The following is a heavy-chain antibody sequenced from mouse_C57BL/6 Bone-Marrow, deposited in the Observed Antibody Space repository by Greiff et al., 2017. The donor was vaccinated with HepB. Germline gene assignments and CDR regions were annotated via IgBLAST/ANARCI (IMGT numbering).Heavy chain of an antibody. CDR3: ARNRITTVVAIDY. Sequence: VQVVESGPGLVQPSQSLSITCTVSGFSLTSYGVHWVRQSPGKGLEWLGVIWSGGSTDYNAAFISRLSISKDNSKSQVFFKMNSLQADDTAIYYCARNRITTVVAIDYWGQGTTLTVSS. CDR2: IWSGGST. J-gene: IGHJ2*01. V-gene: IGHV2-2*01. CDR1: GFSLTSYG. D-gene: IGHD1-1*01.